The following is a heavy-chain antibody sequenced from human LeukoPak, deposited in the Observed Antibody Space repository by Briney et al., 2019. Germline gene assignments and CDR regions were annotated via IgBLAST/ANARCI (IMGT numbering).Heavy chain of an antibody. Sequence: SETLSLTCTVSGGSISSYYWSWIRQPAGEGLEWIGRMYTSGDIYYSPSLESRVTMSVDTSKNQFSLKVTSVTAADTAVYYCASAQGVRRFDYWGQGTLVTVSS. CDR1: GGSISSYY. J-gene: IGHJ4*02. CDR2: MYTSGDI. CDR3: ASAQGVRRFDY. D-gene: IGHD3-10*01. V-gene: IGHV4-4*07.